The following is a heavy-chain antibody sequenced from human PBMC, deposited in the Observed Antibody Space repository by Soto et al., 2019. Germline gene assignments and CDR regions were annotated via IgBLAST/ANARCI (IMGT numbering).Heavy chain of an antibody. J-gene: IGHJ3*02. CDR1: GGSINSGGYY. D-gene: IGHD4-17*01. V-gene: IGHV4-31*03. CDR2: IYYSGSA. CDR3: ARTYGYDAFDS. Sequence: QVQLQESGPGLVKPSQTLSLTCTVSGGSINSGGYYWSWVRQHPGKGLEWIGYIYYSGSAYYNPSLKSRVTISVDTSKNQFSLKWTSVTAADTAVYYWARTYGYDAFDSWGQGTMVTVSS.